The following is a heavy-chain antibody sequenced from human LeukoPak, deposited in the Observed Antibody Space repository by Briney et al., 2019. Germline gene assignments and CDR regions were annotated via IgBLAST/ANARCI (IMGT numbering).Heavy chain of an antibody. D-gene: IGHD1-26*01. CDR3: ARGPPYAPGILDV. CDR2: IFYSGST. Sequence: SETLSLTCTVSGGSISTSNYYWGWIRQPPGKGLEWIGNIFYSGSTYYSPSLKRRVTISVDTSKNQFSLKLSSVTAADTAVYFCARGPPYAPGILDVWGKGTTVTISS. V-gene: IGHV4-39*07. CDR1: GGSISTSNYY. J-gene: IGHJ6*04.